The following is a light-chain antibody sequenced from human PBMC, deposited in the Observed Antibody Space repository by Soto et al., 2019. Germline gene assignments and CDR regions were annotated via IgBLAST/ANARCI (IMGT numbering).Light chain of an antibody. V-gene: IGLV1-44*01. CDR2: SNS. J-gene: IGLJ1*01. Sequence: SVLTQPPSASGTPGQRVTFSCSGSSSNIGGNTVSWFQHLPRTAPKLLIFSNSQRPSGVPDRFSGAKSGTSASLAISGLQSEDEANYYCATWDDGLSAYVFGTGTKATVL. CDR3: ATWDDGLSAYV. CDR1: SSNIGGNT.